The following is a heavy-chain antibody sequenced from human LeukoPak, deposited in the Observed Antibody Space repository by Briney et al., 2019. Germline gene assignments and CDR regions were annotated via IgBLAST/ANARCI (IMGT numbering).Heavy chain of an antibody. CDR1: GFMFPDYG. Sequence: RPGGSLRLSCAASGFMFPDYGMNWVRHVPGKGLEWVSGINWDASSTNHADSVKGRFTISRDNAKNSLYLQMNTLRAEDTALYYCARDLKYCTGGVCYFTAVADYWGQGTLVTVSS. CDR2: INWDASST. J-gene: IGHJ4*02. CDR3: ARDLKYCTGGVCYFTAVADY. D-gene: IGHD2-8*02. V-gene: IGHV3-20*04.